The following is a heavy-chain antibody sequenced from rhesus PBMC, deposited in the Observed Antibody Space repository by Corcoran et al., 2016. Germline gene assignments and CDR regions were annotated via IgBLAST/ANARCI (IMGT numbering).Heavy chain of an antibody. J-gene: IGHJ4*01. D-gene: IGHD3-28*01. V-gene: IGHV4-160*01. CDR1: GGSISSNY. CDR2: IYGSGGST. CDR3: ARESYYGSGYYTD. Sequence: QVQLQESGPGLVKPSETLSLTCAVSGGSISSNYWSWIRQAPGQGLEWIARIYGSGGSTDYNPSLKSRVTIATETSKNQFSLKLSSVTAADTAVYYCARESYYGSGYYTDWGQGVLVTVSS.